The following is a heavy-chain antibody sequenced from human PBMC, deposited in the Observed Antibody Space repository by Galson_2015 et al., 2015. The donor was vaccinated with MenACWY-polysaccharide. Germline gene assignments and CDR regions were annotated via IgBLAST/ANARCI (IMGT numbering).Heavy chain of an antibody. CDR2: IQYDGSNK. D-gene: IGHD2-2*01. Sequence: SLRLSCAASGSRFSNSGMHWVRQAPGKGLEWVAAIQYDGSNKVYADSVKGRSTISRDNSKNTVFLEMNTLGVEDTAVYYCAREGSRIVFHAFDIWGQGTMVTVSS. J-gene: IGHJ3*02. CDR3: AREGSRIVFHAFDI. V-gene: IGHV3-33*01. CDR1: GSRFSNSG.